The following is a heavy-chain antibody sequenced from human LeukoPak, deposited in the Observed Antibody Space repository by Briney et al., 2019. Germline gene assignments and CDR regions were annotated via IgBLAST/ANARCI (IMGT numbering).Heavy chain of an antibody. J-gene: IGHJ6*02. CDR3: ARGHHGMDV. CDR2: ISNSGGRT. V-gene: IGHV3-23*01. Sequence: GGSLRLSCAASGFTFSSYAMSWVRQAPGKGLEWVSSISNSGGRTFYTDSVKGRFTISRDNSKITLYLQMNSLRAEDTAVYYCARGHHGMDVWGQGATVTVSS. CDR1: GFTFSSYA. D-gene: IGHD3-16*01.